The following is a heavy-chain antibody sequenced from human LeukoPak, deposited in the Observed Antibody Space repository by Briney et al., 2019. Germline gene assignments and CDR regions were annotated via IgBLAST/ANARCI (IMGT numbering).Heavy chain of an antibody. CDR1: GFTFSSYA. D-gene: IGHD3-22*01. V-gene: IGHV3-23*01. J-gene: IGHJ4*02. CDR3: AKGGSGYYPYYFDY. Sequence: SGGSLRLSCADSGFTFSSYAMSWVRQAPGKGLEWVSAISGSGGSTYYADSVKGRFTISRDNSKNTLYLQMNSLRAEDTAVYYCAKGGSGYYPYYFDYWGQGTLVTVSS. CDR2: ISGSGGST.